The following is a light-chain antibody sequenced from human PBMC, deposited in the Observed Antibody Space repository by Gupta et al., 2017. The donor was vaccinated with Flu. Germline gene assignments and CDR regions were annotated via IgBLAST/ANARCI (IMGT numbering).Light chain of an antibody. V-gene: IGLV2-14*01. CDR3: SSYTSSSTNWV. J-gene: IGLJ3*02. CDR2: EVS. CDR1: SSDVGVYNY. Sequence: QSALTQPASVCGSPGQSIPISCTGTSSDVGVYNYVSWYQQHPVKAPKLMIYEVSNRPSGVSNRFSGSKSGNTASLTISGLQAEDEADYYCSSYTSSSTNWVFGGGTKLTVL.